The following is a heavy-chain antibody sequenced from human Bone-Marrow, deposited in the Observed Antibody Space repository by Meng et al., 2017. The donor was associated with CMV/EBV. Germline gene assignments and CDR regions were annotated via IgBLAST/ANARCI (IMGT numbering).Heavy chain of an antibody. CDR3: AKRSTAMVS. J-gene: IGHJ1*01. CDR1: GFTFRGNS. D-gene: IGHD5-18*01. V-gene: IGHV3-23*01. Sequence: GGSLRLSCAASGFTFRGNSMTWVRQAPGKGLEWVSTISGSGDSTYYADSVKGRFTISRDNSKNTLYLQMNSLRAEDTATYFCAKRSTAMVSWGQGTVVTVSS. CDR2: ISGSGDST.